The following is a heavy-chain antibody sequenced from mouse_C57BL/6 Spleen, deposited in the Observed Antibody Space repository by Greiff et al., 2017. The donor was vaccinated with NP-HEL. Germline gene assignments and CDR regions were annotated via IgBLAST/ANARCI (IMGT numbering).Heavy chain of an antibody. CDR1: GYAFSSSW. CDR3: ARSHYDYDWYFDV. J-gene: IGHJ1*03. D-gene: IGHD2-4*01. Sequence: QVQLQQSGPELVKPGASVKISCKASGYAFSSSWMNWVKQRPGKGLEWIGRIYPGDGDTNYNGKFKGKATLTADKSSSTAYMQLSSLTSEDSAVYVCARSHYDYDWYFDVWGTGTTVTVSS. V-gene: IGHV1-82*01. CDR2: IYPGDGDT.